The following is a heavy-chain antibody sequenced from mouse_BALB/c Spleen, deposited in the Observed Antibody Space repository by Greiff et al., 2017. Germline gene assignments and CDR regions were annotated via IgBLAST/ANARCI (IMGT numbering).Heavy chain of an antibody. J-gene: IGHJ4*01. CDR3: ARSYDYDAMDY. CDR2: ISYSGST. Sequence: EVQLQQSGPGLVKPSQSLSLTCTVTGYSITSDYAWNWIRQFPGNKLEWMGYISYSGSTSYNPSLKSRISITRDTSKNQFFLQLNSVTTEDTATYYCARSYDYDAMDYWGQGTSVTVSS. V-gene: IGHV3-2*02. D-gene: IGHD6-5*01. CDR1: GYSITSDYA.